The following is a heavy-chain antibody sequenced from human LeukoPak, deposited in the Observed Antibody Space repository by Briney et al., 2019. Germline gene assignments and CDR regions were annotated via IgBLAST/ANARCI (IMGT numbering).Heavy chain of an antibody. CDR1: GFTVSSNY. CDR3: ARGQTKGDY. D-gene: IGHD2-8*01. J-gene: IGHJ4*02. Sequence: PGGSLRLSCAASGFTVSSNYMSWVRQAPGKGLEWVSYISTSGSTIYYADSVKGRFTISRDNAKNSLYLQMNSLRAEDTAVYYCARGQTKGDYWGQGTLVTVSS. V-gene: IGHV3-11*04. CDR2: ISTSGSTI.